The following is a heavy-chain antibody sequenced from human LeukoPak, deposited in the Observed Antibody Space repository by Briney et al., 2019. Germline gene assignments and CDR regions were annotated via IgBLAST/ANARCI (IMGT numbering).Heavy chain of an antibody. J-gene: IGHJ4*02. D-gene: IGHD2-8*01. Sequence: SETLSLTCAVYGGSFSGYYWSWIRQPPGKGLEWIGEINHSGSTNYNPSLKSRVTISVDTSKNQFSLKLSSVTAADTAVYYCASQPGGVSNYFDYWGQGTLVTVSS. V-gene: IGHV4-34*01. CDR1: GGSFSGYY. CDR3: ASQPGGVSNYFDY. CDR2: INHSGST.